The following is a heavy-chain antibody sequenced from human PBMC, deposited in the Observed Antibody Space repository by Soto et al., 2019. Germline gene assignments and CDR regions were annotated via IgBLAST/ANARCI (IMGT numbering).Heavy chain of an antibody. CDR2: MHYSGST. Sequence: KPSETLSLTCSVSGGSMRSSDYYWGWIRQPPNKGLEWIGSMHYSGSTFYNPSLKSRVTISVNTSKNQFSLKLTSVTAADTAVYYCARPGYSSSWYWFDPWGQGTLVTVSS. D-gene: IGHD6-13*01. CDR1: GGSMRSSDYY. J-gene: IGHJ5*02. V-gene: IGHV4-39*01. CDR3: ARPGYSSSWYWFDP.